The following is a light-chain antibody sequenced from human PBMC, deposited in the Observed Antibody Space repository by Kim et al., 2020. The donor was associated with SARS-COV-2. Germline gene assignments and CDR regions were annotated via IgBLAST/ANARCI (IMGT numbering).Light chain of an antibody. Sequence: SSELTQDPAVSVALGQTVRITCQGDSLRTYYTTWFQQKPGQAPIVVFYGKNNRPSGIPDRLSGSSSGNTASLTITATQAGDEADYYCNSRDNNDNVLFGGGTQLTVL. CDR1: SLRTYY. CDR3: NSRDNNDNVL. CDR2: GKN. V-gene: IGLV3-19*01. J-gene: IGLJ2*01.